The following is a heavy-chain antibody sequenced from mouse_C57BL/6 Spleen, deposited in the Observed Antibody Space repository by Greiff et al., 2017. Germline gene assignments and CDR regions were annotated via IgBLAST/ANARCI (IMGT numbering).Heavy chain of an antibody. CDR2: IYPGDGDT. J-gene: IGHJ2*01. Sequence: VKLQESGAELVKPGASVKISCKASGYAFSSYWMNWVKQRPGKGLEWIGQIYPGDGDTNYNGKFKGKATLTADKSSSTAYMQLRSLTSEVSSVYFCAKSSTTAVPYYFDYWGQGTTLTVSS. CDR3: AKSSTTAVPYYFDY. D-gene: IGHD1-1*01. CDR1: GYAFSSYW. V-gene: IGHV1-80*01.